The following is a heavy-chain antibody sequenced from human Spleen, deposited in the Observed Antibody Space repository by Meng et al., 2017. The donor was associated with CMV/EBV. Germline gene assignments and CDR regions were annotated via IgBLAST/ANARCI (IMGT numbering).Heavy chain of an antibody. CDR3: ARDASQLRHNWFDP. J-gene: IGHJ5*02. CDR2: GSPSTGGS. D-gene: IGHD6-13*01. CDR1: VYGFTVFY. V-gene: IGHV1-2*02. Sequence: ASVKVSCKASVYGFTVFYMHWLRQAPGHGLEWMGWGSPSTGGSRIDQKFQGRVTLTREMSTNTAYMEVTGLTSDDTAVYYCARDASQLRHNWFDPWGQGTLVTVSS.